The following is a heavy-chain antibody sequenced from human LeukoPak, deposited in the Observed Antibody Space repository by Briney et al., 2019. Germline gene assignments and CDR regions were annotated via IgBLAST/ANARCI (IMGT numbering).Heavy chain of an antibody. CDR3: ARARYTFEDGYNFPPIDY. CDR2: IIPIFGTA. CDR1: GGTFSSYA. J-gene: IGHJ4*02. Sequence: SVKVSCKASGGTFSSYAISWVRQAPGQGLGWMGGIIPIFGTANYAQKFQGRVTITADESTSTAYMELSSLRSEDTAVYYCARARYTFEDGYNFPPIDYWGQGTLVTVSS. D-gene: IGHD5-24*01. V-gene: IGHV1-69*13.